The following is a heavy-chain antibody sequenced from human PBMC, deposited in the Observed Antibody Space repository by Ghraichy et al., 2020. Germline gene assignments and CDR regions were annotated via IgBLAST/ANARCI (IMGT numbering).Heavy chain of an antibody. J-gene: IGHJ6*01. Sequence: LSLTCAASGFTFSSYAMTWVRQAPGKGLEWVSGISGRGVSTNYADSVKGRFTISRDNSKNTLHLQMNSLRAEDTALYYCAKDMDSSSCLHQGPIGLPPGTLLQEHLWG. D-gene: IGHD6-13*01. CDR1: GFTFSSYA. CDR2: ISGRGVST. CDR3: AKDMDSSSCLHQGPIGLPPGTLLQEHL. V-gene: IGHV3-23*01.